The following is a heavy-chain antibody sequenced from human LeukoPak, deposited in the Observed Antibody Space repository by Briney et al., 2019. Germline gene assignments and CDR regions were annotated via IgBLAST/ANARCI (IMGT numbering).Heavy chain of an antibody. V-gene: IGHV3-30*03. CDR2: ISYDGGKK. CDR3: ARDISPDDYFDSHKCYYDAFDI. CDR1: GFTFSSYW. D-gene: IGHD3-22*01. Sequence: PGGSLRLSCAASGFTFSSYWMSWVRQAPGKGLEWVALISYDGGKKYYADSVKGRFTISRDNSKNTLYLQINSLIPDDTAVYYCARDISPDDYFDSHKCYYDAFDIWGQGTLVTVSS. J-gene: IGHJ3*02.